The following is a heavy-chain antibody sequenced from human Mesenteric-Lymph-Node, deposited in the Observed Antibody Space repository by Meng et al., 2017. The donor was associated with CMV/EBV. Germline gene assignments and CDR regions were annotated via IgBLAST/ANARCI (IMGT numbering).Heavy chain of an antibody. CDR1: GYTFTHYY. CDR3: AREGDGGNSFPDY. V-gene: IGHV1-2*02. D-gene: IGHD4-23*01. Sequence: ASVKVSCKTSGYTFTHYYIHWVRQAPGQGLEWMGCINPNNGDTYYAQKPQGRVTLTRDTSISTAYMEVSALSSDDTALYYCAREGDGGNSFPDYWGPGTLVTVSS. CDR2: INPNNGDT. J-gene: IGHJ4*02.